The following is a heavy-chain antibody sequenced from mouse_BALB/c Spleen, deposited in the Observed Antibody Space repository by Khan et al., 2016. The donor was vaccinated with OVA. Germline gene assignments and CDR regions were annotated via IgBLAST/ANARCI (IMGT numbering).Heavy chain of an antibody. CDR2: ISSTGST. D-gene: IGHD2-12*01. Sequence: EVKLLESGPGLVKPSQSLSLTCTVTGYSITSDFAWNWIRQFPGNKLEWMGYISSTGSTSYSPSLKSRISITRDTSKNQFFLHLNSVTTEDTATYYCARSRYYSDSYAMDYWGQGTSVTVSS. J-gene: IGHJ4*01. CDR1: GYSITSDFA. V-gene: IGHV3-2*02. CDR3: ARSRYYSDSYAMDY.